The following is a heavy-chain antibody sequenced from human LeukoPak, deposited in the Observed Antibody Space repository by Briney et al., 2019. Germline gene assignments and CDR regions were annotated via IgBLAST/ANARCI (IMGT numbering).Heavy chain of an antibody. CDR2: INHSGST. Sequence: SETLSLTCAVYGGSFSGYYWSWIRQSPGKGLEWIGEINHSGSTNYNPSLKSRVTISVDTSKNQFSLKLSSVTAADTAVYYCARSSQSFGYSYAAPADYWGQGTLVTVSS. J-gene: IGHJ4*02. D-gene: IGHD5-18*01. CDR3: ARSSQSFGYSYAAPADY. V-gene: IGHV4-34*01. CDR1: GGSFSGYY.